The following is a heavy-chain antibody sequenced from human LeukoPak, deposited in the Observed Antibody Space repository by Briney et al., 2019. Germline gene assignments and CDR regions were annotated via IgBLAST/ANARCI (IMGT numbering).Heavy chain of an antibody. V-gene: IGHV3-30*04. CDR1: GFTFSSYA. D-gene: IGHD2-15*01. Sequence: GRSLRLSCAASGFTFSSYAMHWVRQAPGKGLEWVAVISYDATNKYYADSVKGRFTISRDNSKNTLYLQMNSLRPEDTAVYFCAKDHCSGDTCRVVDYWGQGTLVTVSS. CDR3: AKDHCSGDTCRVVDY. J-gene: IGHJ4*02. CDR2: ISYDATNK.